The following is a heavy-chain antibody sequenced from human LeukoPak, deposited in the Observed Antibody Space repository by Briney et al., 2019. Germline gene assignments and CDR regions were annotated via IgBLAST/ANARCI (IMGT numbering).Heavy chain of an antibody. CDR2: IYPGDSDT. J-gene: IGHJ3*02. D-gene: IGHD1-26*01. CDR1: GYTFSSNW. CDR3: ARHRVGIYSRNHAFDI. V-gene: IGHV5-51*01. Sequence: GESLKISCKGSGYTFSSNWIGWVRQMPGKGLEWMGIIYPGDSDTRYSPSFQGQVTISADKSSSTTYLQWSSLKASDTAMYYCARHRVGIYSRNHAFDIWGQGTMVTVSS.